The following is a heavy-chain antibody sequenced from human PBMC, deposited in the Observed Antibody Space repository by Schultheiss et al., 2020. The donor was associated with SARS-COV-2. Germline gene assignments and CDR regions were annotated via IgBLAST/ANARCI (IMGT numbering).Heavy chain of an antibody. Sequence: SETLSLTCTVSGGSISSCSYYWSWIRQPAGKGLEWIGRIYTSGSTNYNPSLKSRVTISVDTSKNQFSLKLNSVTAADTAVYYCARDPWMVRGGGYYYYYMDVWGKGTTVTAP. J-gene: IGHJ6*03. V-gene: IGHV4-61*02. CDR3: ARDPWMVRGGGYYYYYMDV. CDR2: IYTSGST. D-gene: IGHD3-10*01. CDR1: GGSISSCSYY.